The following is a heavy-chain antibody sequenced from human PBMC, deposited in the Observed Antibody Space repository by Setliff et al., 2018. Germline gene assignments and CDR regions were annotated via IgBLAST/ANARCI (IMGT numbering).Heavy chain of an antibody. CDR3: AKDAYDSSGYGGHYFDY. Sequence: GSLRLSCAASGFTFSRHGMHWVRQAPGKGLEWVAVIWFDGSDKYYADSVKGRFTISRDNSKNTLSLQMYSLRTEDSAIYYCAKDAYDSSGYGGHYFDYWGQGALVTVSS. CDR1: GFTFSRHG. J-gene: IGHJ4*02. D-gene: IGHD3-22*01. V-gene: IGHV3-30*02. CDR2: IWFDGSDK.